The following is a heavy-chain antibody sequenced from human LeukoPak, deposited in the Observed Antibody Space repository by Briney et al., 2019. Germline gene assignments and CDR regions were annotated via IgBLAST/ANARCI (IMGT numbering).Heavy chain of an antibody. CDR3: ARGDYGGRIVPLDS. J-gene: IGHJ4*02. CDR2: IFYSGST. Sequence: SETLSLTCTVSGGSISSYYWSWIRQPPGKGLEWIGYIFYSGSTKYNPSLKSRVTISVDTSKNQFSLKLNSVTAADTAVYYCARGDYGGRIVPLDSWGQGTLVTVSS. V-gene: IGHV4-59*01. D-gene: IGHD4-23*01. CDR1: GGSISSYY.